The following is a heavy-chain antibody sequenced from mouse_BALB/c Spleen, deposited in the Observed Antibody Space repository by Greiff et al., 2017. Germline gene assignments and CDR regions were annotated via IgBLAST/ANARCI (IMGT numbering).Heavy chain of an antibody. CDR1: GYTFTSYW. CDR3: ARWDTTVVGNFDY. V-gene: IGHV1S132*01. Sequence: QVQLQQSGAELVKPGASVKLSCKTSGYTFTSYWIQWVKQRPGQGLGWIGEIFPGTGTTYYNEKFKGKATLTIDTSSSTAYMQLSSLTSEDSAVYFCARWDTTVVGNFDYWGQGTTLTVSS. J-gene: IGHJ2*01. D-gene: IGHD1-1*01. CDR2: IFPGTGTT.